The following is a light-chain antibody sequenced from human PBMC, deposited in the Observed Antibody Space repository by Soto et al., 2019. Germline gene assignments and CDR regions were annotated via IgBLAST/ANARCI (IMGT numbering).Light chain of an antibody. V-gene: IGKV1-5*01. CDR3: QHSGT. CDR1: QSISSW. CDR2: DAS. J-gene: IGKJ1*01. Sequence: DIQMTQSPSTLSASVGDRVTITCRASQSISSWLAWYQQKPGKAPKLLIYDASSLEGGVPSRFSGSESGTEFTLTISSLQPDDFATYYCQHSGTFGQGTKVDIK.